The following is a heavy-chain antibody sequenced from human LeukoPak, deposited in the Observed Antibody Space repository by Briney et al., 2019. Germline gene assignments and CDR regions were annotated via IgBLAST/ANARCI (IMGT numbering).Heavy chain of an antibody. J-gene: IGHJ4*02. V-gene: IGHV4-59*08. CDR1: GDSISSYY. Sequence: SETLSLTCTVSGDSISSYYWSWLRQPPGKGLEWLGYIYYSGSTNYSPSLKSRVTISVDTSKNQFSLKLSSVTAADTAVYYCARLGLAGSAGRTYYFDYWGQGTLVTVSS. D-gene: IGHD1-26*01. CDR2: IYYSGST. CDR3: ARLGLAGSAGRTYYFDY.